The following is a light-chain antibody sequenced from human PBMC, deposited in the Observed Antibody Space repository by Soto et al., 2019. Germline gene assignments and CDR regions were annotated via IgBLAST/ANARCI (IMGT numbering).Light chain of an antibody. Sequence: EIVMTQSPATLSVSPGERATLSCRASQSVSRNLAWYQHKPGQAPRLLIYGASTRATGIPARFSGSGSGQEFTLTIRSLQSEDFAVYYCQQYNLWPVWFTFGPGTKVDI. V-gene: IGKV3-15*01. J-gene: IGKJ3*01. CDR3: QQYNLWPVWFT. CDR1: QSVSRN. CDR2: GAS.